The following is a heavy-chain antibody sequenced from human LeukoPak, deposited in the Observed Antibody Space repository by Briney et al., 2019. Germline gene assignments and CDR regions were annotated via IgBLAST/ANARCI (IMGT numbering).Heavy chain of an antibody. CDR3: AKDSAGYSSSWLDAFDI. CDR2: ISYDGSNK. V-gene: IGHV3-30-3*01. Sequence: GRSLRLSCAASGFTFSSYAMHWVRRAPGKGLEWVAVISYDGSNKYYADSVKGRFTISRDNSKNTLYLQMNSLRAEDTAVYYCAKDSAGYSSSWLDAFDIWGQGTMVTVSS. CDR1: GFTFSSYA. D-gene: IGHD6-13*01. J-gene: IGHJ3*02.